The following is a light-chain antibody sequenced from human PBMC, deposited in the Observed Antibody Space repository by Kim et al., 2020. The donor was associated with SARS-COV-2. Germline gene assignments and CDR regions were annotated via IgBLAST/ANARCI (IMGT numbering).Light chain of an antibody. CDR3: QAWDSSAAV. V-gene: IGLV3-1*01. J-gene: IGLJ3*02. CDR2: QDS. Sequence: ESPGQTASITCSGDKLGDKYACWYQQKPGQSPVLVIYQDSKRPSGIPERFSGSNSGNTATLTISGTQAMDEADYYCQAWDSSAAVFGGGTQLTVL. CDR1: KLGDKY.